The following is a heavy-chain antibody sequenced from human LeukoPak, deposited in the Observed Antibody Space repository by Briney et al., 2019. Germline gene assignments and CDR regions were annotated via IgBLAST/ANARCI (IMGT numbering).Heavy chain of an antibody. J-gene: IGHJ1*01. CDR3: ADTYDYGDYLLGEYFQH. V-gene: IGHV3-30-3*01. CDR1: GFTFSSYA. CDR2: ISYDGSNK. Sequence: GGSLRLSCAASGFTFSSYAMHWVRQAPGKGLEWVAVISYDGSNKYYADSVKGRSTISRDNSKNTLYLQMNSLRAEDTAVYYCADTYDYGDYLLGEYFQHWGQGTLVTVSS. D-gene: IGHD4-17*01.